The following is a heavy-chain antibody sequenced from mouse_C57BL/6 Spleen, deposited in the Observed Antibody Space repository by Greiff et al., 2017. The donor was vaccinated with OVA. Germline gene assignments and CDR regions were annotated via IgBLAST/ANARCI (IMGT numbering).Heavy chain of an antibody. Sequence: EVKVVESVAELVRPGASVKLSCTASGFNIKNTYMHWVKQRPEQGLEWIGRIDPANGNTKYAPKFQGKATITADTSSNTAYLQLSSLTSEDTAIYYCARDPYDYDRFAYWGQGTLVTVSA. J-gene: IGHJ3*01. CDR3: ARDPYDYDRFAY. CDR2: IDPANGNT. V-gene: IGHV14-3*01. CDR1: GFNIKNTY. D-gene: IGHD2-4*01.